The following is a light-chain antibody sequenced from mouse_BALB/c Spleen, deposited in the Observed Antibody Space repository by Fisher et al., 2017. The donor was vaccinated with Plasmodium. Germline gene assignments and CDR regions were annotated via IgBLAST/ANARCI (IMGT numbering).Light chain of an antibody. CDR3: QHSNSWPLT. J-gene: IGKJ5*01. V-gene: IGKV5-45*01. CDR1: QSINNY. Sequence: DIVLTQSPATLSVTPGDGVSLSCRASQSINNYQHWYQQRSHESPRLLINYGSQSISGLPSRFSGRGSGTDFTLIINSVETEDFGMYFCQHSNSWPLTFGAGTKLELK. CDR2: YGS.